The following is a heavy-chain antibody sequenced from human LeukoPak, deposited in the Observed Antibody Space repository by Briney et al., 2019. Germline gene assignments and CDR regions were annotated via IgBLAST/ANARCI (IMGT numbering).Heavy chain of an antibody. J-gene: IGHJ5*02. Sequence: AASVKVSCKASGYTFTNYGIYWVRQAPGQGFQWMGWISVNNGNTNYARKFRDRFTMTADTATSTAYMELRSLRSDDTAVYYCARVVYYGSRRPPFDPWGQGTLVTVSS. V-gene: IGHV1-18*01. CDR1: GYTFTNYG. D-gene: IGHD3-10*01. CDR2: ISVNNGNT. CDR3: ARVVYYGSRRPPFDP.